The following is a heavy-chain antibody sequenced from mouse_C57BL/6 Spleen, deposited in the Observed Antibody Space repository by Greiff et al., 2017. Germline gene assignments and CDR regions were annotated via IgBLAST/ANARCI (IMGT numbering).Heavy chain of an antibody. J-gene: IGHJ4*01. CDR2: ISSGGDYI. CDR1: GFTFSSYA. V-gene: IGHV5-9-1*02. Sequence: EVQVVESGEGLVKPGGSLKLSCAASGFTFSSYAMSWVRQTPEKRLEWVAYISSGGDYIYYADTVKGRFTISRDNARNTLYLQMSSLKSEDTAMYYCTRDYGSSFYYAMDYWGQGTSVTVSS. D-gene: IGHD1-1*01. CDR3: TRDYGSSFYYAMDY.